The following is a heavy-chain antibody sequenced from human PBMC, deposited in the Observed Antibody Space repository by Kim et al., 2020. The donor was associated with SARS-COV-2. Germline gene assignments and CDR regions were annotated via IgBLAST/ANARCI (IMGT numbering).Heavy chain of an antibody. CDR2: ISGRGSAT. Sequence: GGSLRLSCAAPGFTVVNYALTWVRQAPGKGLQWVSTISGRGSATYYVDSVKGRFTILRDNSKNTLSLQMNSLRVEDTAIYYCAKDFSAGLDVWGQGTTVSVSS. CDR1: GFTVVNYA. V-gene: IGHV3-23*01. CDR3: AKDFSAGLDV. J-gene: IGHJ6*02.